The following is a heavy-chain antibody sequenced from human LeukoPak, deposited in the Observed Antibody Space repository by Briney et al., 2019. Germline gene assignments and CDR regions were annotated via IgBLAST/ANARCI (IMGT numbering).Heavy chain of an antibody. J-gene: IGHJ6*02. V-gene: IGHV4-61*08. CDR1: GGSISSGGYY. Sequence: SETLSLTCTVSGGSISSGGYYWSWLRQHPGKGLEWIGYIYYSGSTNYNPSLKSRVTISVDTSKNQFSLKLSSVTAADTAVYYCARDRAPYYYYYGMDVWGQGTTVTVSS. D-gene: IGHD3-10*01. CDR3: ARDRAPYYYYYGMDV. CDR2: IYYSGST.